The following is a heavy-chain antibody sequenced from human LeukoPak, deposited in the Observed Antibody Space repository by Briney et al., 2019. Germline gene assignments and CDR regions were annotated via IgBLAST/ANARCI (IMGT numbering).Heavy chain of an antibody. Sequence: GASVKVSCKASSYTFTRYGISWVRQAPGQGLEWMGWISGSNGNTNYAQKFLGRVTMTADTSTSTAYMELRSLTSDDTAVYYCARSGRGTYYYFDXXXQGXLVTV. CDR2: ISGSNGNT. CDR1: SYTFTRYG. J-gene: IGHJ4*02. CDR3: ARSGRGTYYYFDX. V-gene: IGHV1-18*01. D-gene: IGHD5-12*01.